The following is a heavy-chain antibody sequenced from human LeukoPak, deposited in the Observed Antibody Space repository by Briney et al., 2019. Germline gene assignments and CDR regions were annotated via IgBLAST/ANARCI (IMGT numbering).Heavy chain of an antibody. Sequence: GGSLRLSCAASGLTFSTCGMHWVRQAPGKGLEWVAFIRYDGSNIYYADSVKGRFIISRDNSENTLSLQMNSPRAEDTAVYYCAKDRSYYDSGGYRNFDYWGQGTLVTVSS. V-gene: IGHV3-30*02. CDR1: GLTFSTCG. J-gene: IGHJ4*02. CDR2: IRYDGSNI. CDR3: AKDRSYYDSGGYRNFDY. D-gene: IGHD3-22*01.